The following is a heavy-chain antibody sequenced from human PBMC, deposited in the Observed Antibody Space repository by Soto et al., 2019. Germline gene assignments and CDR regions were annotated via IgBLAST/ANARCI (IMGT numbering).Heavy chain of an antibody. CDR1: GFTVSSNY. J-gene: IGHJ4*02. CDR3: ASEGPYCSSTSCFGY. CDR2: IYSGGST. Sequence: EVQLVESGGGLVQPGGSLRLSCAASGFTVSSNYMSWVRQAPGKGLEWVSVIYSGGSTYYADSVKGRFTIPRHNSKKTLDLQMNSLRAEDPAVYYCASEGPYCSSTSCFGYWGQGTLVTVSS. V-gene: IGHV3-53*04. D-gene: IGHD2-2*01.